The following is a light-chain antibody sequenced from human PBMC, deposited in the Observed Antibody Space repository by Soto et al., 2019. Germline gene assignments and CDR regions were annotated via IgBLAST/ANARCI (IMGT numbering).Light chain of an antibody. J-gene: IGKJ1*01. CDR1: QYISSY. Sequence: DIQMTQSPFFLSASVGDRVTITCRASQYISSYLNWYQQKPGKAPKLLIYAASSLQSGVPSRFSGSASGRYFALTISSLQPEDFATYYCQQSYSSPWTFGQGTKVDIK. CDR3: QQSYSSPWT. V-gene: IGKV1-39*01. CDR2: AAS.